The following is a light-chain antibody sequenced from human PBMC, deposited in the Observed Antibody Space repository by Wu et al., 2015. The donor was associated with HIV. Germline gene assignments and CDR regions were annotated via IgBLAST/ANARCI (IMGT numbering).Light chain of an antibody. CDR2: GAS. J-gene: IGKJ5*01. V-gene: IGKV3-11*01. CDR3: QQSGNWPLT. CDR1: QSVSSN. Sequence: EIVMTQSPATLSVSPGERATLSCRASQSVSSNLAWYQQKPGQAPRLLIYGASNRATGIPARFSGSGSGTDFTLTISSLEPEDFAVYFCQQSGNWPLTFGQGTQLDIK.